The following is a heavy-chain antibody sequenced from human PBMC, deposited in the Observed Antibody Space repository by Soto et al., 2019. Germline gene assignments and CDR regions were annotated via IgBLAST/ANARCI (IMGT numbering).Heavy chain of an antibody. Sequence: ASVKVSCKASGYTFTSYGISWVRQAPGQGLDLMGWISAYNGNTNYAQKLQGRVTMTTDTSTSTAYMELRSLRAEDTAVYYCAKGIRCYGYCYYYMDVWGKGTTVTVSS. CDR3: AKGIRCYGYCYYYMDV. CDR1: GYTFTSYG. D-gene: IGHD2-15*01. V-gene: IGHV1-18*01. CDR2: ISAYNGNT. J-gene: IGHJ6*03.